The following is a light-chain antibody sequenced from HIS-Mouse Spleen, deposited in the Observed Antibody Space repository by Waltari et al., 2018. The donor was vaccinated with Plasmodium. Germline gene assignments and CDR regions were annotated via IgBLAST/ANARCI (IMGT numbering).Light chain of an antibody. CDR1: ALPKQY. CDR2: TDS. V-gene: IGLV3-25*03. J-gene: IGLJ2*01. CDR3: QSADSSGTYRV. Sequence: SYELTQPPSVSVSPGQTARITCSGDALPKQYAYWYQQKPGQAPVLVIYTDSGRPSGIPERFSGSSSGTTVTLTISGVQAEDEADYYCQSADSSGTYRVFGGGTKLTVL.